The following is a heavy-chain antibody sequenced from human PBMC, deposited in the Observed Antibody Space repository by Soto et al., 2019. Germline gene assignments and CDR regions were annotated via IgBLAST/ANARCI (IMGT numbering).Heavy chain of an antibody. CDR1: GGSISSGGYS. CDR3: ARGPVTTVTTHFDY. J-gene: IGHJ4*02. D-gene: IGHD4-4*01. CDR2: IYHSGST. V-gene: IGHV4-30-2*01. Sequence: SETLSLTCAVSGGSISSGGYSWSWIRQPPGKGLEWTGYIYHSGSTYYNPSLKSRVTISVDRSKNQFSLKLSSVTAADTAVYYCARGPVTTVTTHFDYWGQGTLVTVSS.